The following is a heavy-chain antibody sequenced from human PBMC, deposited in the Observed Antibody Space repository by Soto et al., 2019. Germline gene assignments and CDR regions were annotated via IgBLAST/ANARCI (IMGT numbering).Heavy chain of an antibody. CDR2: IIDSGGST. V-gene: IGHV3-23*01. D-gene: IGHD1-26*01. J-gene: IGHJ6*02. Sequence: PXXSLRLSCAASGFTFSSCAMCWVPQAPGKGLEWVSDIIDSGGSTYYADAVKGRFTISRDNSKSTLYLQMNSLRPEDTAVYYCGKGRSYYYYYGVDVWGQGTTVTVSS. CDR1: GFTFSSCA. CDR3: GKGRSYYYYYGVDV.